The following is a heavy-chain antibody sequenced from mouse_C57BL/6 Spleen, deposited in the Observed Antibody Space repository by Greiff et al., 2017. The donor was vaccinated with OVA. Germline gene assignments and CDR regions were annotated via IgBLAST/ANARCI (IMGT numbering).Heavy chain of an antibody. V-gene: IGHV1-50*01. Sequence: VQLQQPGAELVKPGASVKLSCKASGYTFTSYWMQWVKQRPGQGLEWIGEIDPSDSYTNYNQKFKGKATLTVDTSSSTAYMQLSSLTSEDSAVYYCARRYYGYDDYWGQGTTLTVSS. CDR1: GYTFTSYW. J-gene: IGHJ2*01. D-gene: IGHD2-2*01. CDR2: IDPSDSYT. CDR3: ARRYYGYDDY.